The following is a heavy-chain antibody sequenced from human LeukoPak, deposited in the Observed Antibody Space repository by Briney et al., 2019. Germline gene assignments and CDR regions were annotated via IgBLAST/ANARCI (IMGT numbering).Heavy chain of an antibody. CDR3: ARDLRAVAGTPTHFQH. CDR2: INSDGSST. Sequence: GRSLRLSCAVSGSTFSSYWMHWVRQAPGKWLVWVSRINSDGSSTSYADSVKGRFTISRDNAKNTLSLQMNSLRAEDTAVYYCARDLRAVAGTPTHFQHWGQGTLVTVSS. J-gene: IGHJ1*01. CDR1: GSTFSSYW. V-gene: IGHV3-74*01. D-gene: IGHD6-19*01.